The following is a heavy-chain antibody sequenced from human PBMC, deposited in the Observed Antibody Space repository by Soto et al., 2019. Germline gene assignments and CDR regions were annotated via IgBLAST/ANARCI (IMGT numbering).Heavy chain of an antibody. CDR1: VFPFGANA. CDR2: LSNTGRRT. Sequence: EVQVLESGGGLVQPGGSLRLSCVVSVFPFGANAMSWVRQAPGKGLEWVSVLSNTGRRTSYADSVKGRFSISRDHSENTVYLQMNSLRVEDTAVYYCATEMGATQGPVDNWGQGTLVTVSS. D-gene: IGHD1-26*01. J-gene: IGHJ4*02. V-gene: IGHV3-23*01. CDR3: ATEMGATQGPVDN.